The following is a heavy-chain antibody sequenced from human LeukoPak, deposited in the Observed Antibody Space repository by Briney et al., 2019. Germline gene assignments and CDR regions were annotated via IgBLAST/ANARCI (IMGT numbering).Heavy chain of an antibody. CDR2: INRSGST. D-gene: IGHD6-6*01. J-gene: IGHJ4*02. CDR1: GGSFSGYY. V-gene: IGHV4-34*01. Sequence: SETLSLTCAVYGGSFSGYYWSWIRQPPGKGLEWIGEINRSGSTNYNPSLKSRVTISVDTSKNQFSLKLSSVTAADTAVYYCARGWGYSSSSYFDYWGQGTLVTVSS. CDR3: ARGWGYSSSSYFDY.